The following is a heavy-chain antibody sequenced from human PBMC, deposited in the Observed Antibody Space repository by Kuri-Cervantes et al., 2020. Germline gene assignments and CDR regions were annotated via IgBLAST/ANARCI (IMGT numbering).Heavy chain of an antibody. V-gene: IGHV3-30*18. Sequence: GESLKISCAASGFTFSRYGMHWVRQAPGKGLEWVAVTLYDGSNKDYADSVKGRFTISRDNSKNTLYLQMNSLRAEDTAVYYCAKDKVPGTRYYGTDVWGQGTTVTVSS. CDR3: AKDKVPGTRYYGTDV. D-gene: IGHD2-15*01. J-gene: IGHJ6*02. CDR2: TLYDGSNK. CDR1: GFTFSRYG.